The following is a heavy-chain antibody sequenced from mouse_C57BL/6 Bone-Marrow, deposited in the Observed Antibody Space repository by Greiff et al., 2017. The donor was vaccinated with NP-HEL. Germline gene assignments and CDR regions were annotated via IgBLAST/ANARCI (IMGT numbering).Heavy chain of an antibody. CDR1: GYTITSYW. D-gene: IGHD1-1*01. V-gene: IGHV1-53*01. CDR2: INPRNGGT. CDR3: ARRNIYYYDSSFDY. Sequence: QVQLQQPGTELVKPGASVKLSCTASGYTITSYWMHWVKQRPGQGLEWIGNINPRNGGTNYNEKFKSKATLTVDKSSSTAYMQLSSLTSEDSAVSYCARRNIYYYDSSFDYWGQGTTLTVSS. J-gene: IGHJ2*01.